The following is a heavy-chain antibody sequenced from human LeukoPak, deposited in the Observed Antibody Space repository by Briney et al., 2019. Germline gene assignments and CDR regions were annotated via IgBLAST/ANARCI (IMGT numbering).Heavy chain of an antibody. Sequence: SEPLSLTCSVSGDSISSSYWSWLRQPPGKGLEWIGNIYNSANTNYNPSLQSRVTMSVDTSKSQFSLQLTSVNAADTAVYYCARRFSSRSDGNGYYYGHDAFDVWGQGTLVTVSS. CDR2: IYNSANT. CDR1: GDSISSSY. J-gene: IGHJ3*01. V-gene: IGHV4-59*08. CDR3: ARRFSSRSDGNGYYYGHDAFDV. D-gene: IGHD3-22*01.